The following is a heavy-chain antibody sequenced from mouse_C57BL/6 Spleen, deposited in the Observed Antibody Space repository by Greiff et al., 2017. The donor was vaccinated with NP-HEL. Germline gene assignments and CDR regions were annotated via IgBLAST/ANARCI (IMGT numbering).Heavy chain of an antibody. CDR3: ARATYRTGYFDY. CDR1: GFTFSDYY. CDR2: INYDGSST. V-gene: IGHV5-16*01. Sequence: EVQVVESEGGLVQPGSSMKLSCTASGFTFSDYYMAWVRQVPEKGLEWVANINYDGSSTYYLDSLKSRFIISIYNAKNILYLQMSSLKSEDTAKYYCARATYRTGYFDYWGQGTTLTVSS. J-gene: IGHJ2*01.